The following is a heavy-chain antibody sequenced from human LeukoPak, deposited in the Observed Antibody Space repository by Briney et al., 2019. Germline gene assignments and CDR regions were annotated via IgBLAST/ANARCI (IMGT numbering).Heavy chain of an antibody. CDR1: GFTFSSCA. Sequence: PGGSLRLSCAASGFTFSSCAMSWVRQAPGKGLEWVSTIIDSGNSIYYADSVKGRFTISRDNAKNSLYLQMNSLRAEDTAVYYCARRRYNWNAIDYWGQGTLVTVSS. D-gene: IGHD1-20*01. V-gene: IGHV3-21*04. J-gene: IGHJ4*02. CDR3: ARRRYNWNAIDY. CDR2: IIDSGNSI.